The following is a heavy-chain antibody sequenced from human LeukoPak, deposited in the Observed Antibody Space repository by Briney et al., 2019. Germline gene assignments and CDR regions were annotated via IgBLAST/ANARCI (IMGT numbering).Heavy chain of an antibody. V-gene: IGHV3-9*01. CDR1: GITFDDHA. CDR3: ARGAPYGSVIYYSFDY. D-gene: IGHD3-10*01. J-gene: IGHJ4*02. Sequence: GRSLRLSCAASGITFDDHAMHWVRQAPGKGLEWVSGLSWNGGTIGYADSVKGRFTISRDTAKNSLYLEMNSLRAEDTALYYCARGAPYGSVIYYSFDYWGQGTLVTVSS. CDR2: LSWNGGTI.